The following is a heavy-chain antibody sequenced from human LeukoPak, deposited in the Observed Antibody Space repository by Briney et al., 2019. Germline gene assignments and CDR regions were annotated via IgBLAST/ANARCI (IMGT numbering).Heavy chain of an antibody. Sequence: ASVKVSCKVSGYTLTELSMHWVRQAPGKGLEWMGGFDPEDGETIYAQKFQGRVTMTEDTSTDTAYMELSSLRSEDTAVYYCATYFRSMTIGYCSSTSCYNFDYWGQGTLVTVSS. J-gene: IGHJ4*02. D-gene: IGHD2-2*01. CDR1: GYTLTELS. V-gene: IGHV1-24*01. CDR2: FDPEDGET. CDR3: ATYFRSMTIGYCSSTSCYNFDY.